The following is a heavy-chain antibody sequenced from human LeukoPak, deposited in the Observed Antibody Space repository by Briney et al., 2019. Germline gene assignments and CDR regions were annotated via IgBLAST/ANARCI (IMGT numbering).Heavy chain of an antibody. CDR2: IYTSGST. Sequence: SETLSLTCTVSGGSISSYCWSWIRQPAGKGLEWIRRIYTSGSTNYNPSLKSRVTMSVDTSKNQFSLKLSSVTAADTAVYYCARAGAVAGAMNAFDIWGQGTMVTVSS. D-gene: IGHD6-19*01. CDR1: GGSISSYC. J-gene: IGHJ3*02. CDR3: ARAGAVAGAMNAFDI. V-gene: IGHV4-4*07.